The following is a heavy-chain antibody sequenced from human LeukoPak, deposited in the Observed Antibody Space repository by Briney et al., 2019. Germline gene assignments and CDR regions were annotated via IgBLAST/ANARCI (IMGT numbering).Heavy chain of an antibody. CDR2: INHSGST. Sequence: SETLSLTCAVYGGSFSGYYWSWIRQPPGKGLEWIGEINHSGSTNYNPSLKSRVTISVDTSKNQLSLKLSSVTAADTAVYYCARARYYYDSSGYYYGYYFDYWGQGTLVTVSS. CDR3: ARARYYYDSSGYYYGYYFDY. CDR1: GGSFSGYY. D-gene: IGHD3-22*01. J-gene: IGHJ4*02. V-gene: IGHV4-34*01.